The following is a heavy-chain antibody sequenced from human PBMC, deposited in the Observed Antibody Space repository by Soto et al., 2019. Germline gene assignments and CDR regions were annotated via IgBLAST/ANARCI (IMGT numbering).Heavy chain of an antibody. V-gene: IGHV3-30*18. CDR1: GFTFGSHG. D-gene: IGHD6-13*01. CDR2: ISHDGYNE. Sequence: PGGSLRLASAASGFTFGSHGMRWLRQAPGKGLEWVTVISHDGYNEYYADSVKGRFTISRDNSKNTLYLQMNSLRAEDTAVYYCAKVSIEQQQSLRSTDFSGQGTLVTVSS. J-gene: IGHJ4*02. CDR3: AKVSIEQQQSLRSTDF.